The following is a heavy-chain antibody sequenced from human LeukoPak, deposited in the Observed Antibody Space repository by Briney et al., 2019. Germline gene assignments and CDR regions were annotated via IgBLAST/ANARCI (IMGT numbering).Heavy chain of an antibody. J-gene: IGHJ5*02. D-gene: IGHD3-9*01. CDR3: ARDLDYDILTGYYNWWFDP. V-gene: IGHV1-18*04. CDR2: TSAYNGNT. CDR1: GYTFTSYG. Sequence: ASVKVSCKASGYTFTSYGISWVRQAPGQGLEWMGWTSAYNGNTNYAQKLQGRVTMTTDTSTSTAYMELRSLRSDDTAVYYCARDLDYDILTGYYNWWFDPWGQGTLVTVSS.